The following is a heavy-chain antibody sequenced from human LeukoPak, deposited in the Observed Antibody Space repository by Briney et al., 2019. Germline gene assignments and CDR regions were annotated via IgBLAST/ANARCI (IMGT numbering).Heavy chain of an antibody. J-gene: IGHJ4*02. CDR3: AREAAAGGYFDY. CDR2: INPNSGGT. Sequence: ASVKVSCKASGYTFTGYYMHWVRQAPGQGLEWMGWINPNSGGTNYAQKFQGRVTMTRDTSISTAYMELSRLRSDDTAVYYCAREAAAGGYFDYWGQGTLVTVSS. V-gene: IGHV1-2*02. CDR1: GYTFTGYY. D-gene: IGHD6-13*01.